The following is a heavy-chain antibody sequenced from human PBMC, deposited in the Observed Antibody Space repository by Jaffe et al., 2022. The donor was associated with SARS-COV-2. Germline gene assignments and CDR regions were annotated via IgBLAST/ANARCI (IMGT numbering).Heavy chain of an antibody. Sequence: QVQLQESGPGLVKPSETLSLTCTVSGGSISSYYWSWIRQPPGKGLEWIGYIYYSGSTNYNPSLKSRVTISVDTSKNQFSLKLSSVTAADTAVYYCARVVPYGDYVDYFDYWGQGTLVTVSS. CDR3: ARVVPYGDYVDYFDY. CDR1: GGSISSYY. V-gene: IGHV4-59*01. D-gene: IGHD4-17*01. CDR2: IYYSGST. J-gene: IGHJ4*02.